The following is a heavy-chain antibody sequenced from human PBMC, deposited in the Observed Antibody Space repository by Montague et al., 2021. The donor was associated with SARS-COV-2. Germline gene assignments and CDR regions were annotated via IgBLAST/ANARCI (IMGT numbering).Heavy chain of an antibody. D-gene: IGHD3-22*01. J-gene: IGHJ4*02. CDR2: INYSGST. Sequence: SETLSLTCAVYGGSFSGYYWSWIRQPPGKGLEWIGEINYSGSTKYNPSLKSRVTISVDTPKNQFSLKLSSVTAADTAVYYCARGMKSVFTYYYDCSGYERAYWGQGTLVTVSS. CDR3: ARGMKSVFTYYYDCSGYERAY. CDR1: GGSFSGYY. V-gene: IGHV4-34*01.